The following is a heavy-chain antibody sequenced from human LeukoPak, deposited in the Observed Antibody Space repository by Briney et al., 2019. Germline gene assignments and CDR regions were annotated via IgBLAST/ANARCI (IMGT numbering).Heavy chain of an antibody. D-gene: IGHD6-6*01. J-gene: IGHJ4*02. CDR3: ARGAGAFGSSSYHFDY. CDR2: IYHIGKT. Sequence: SETLSLTCAVSNSSISSGYFWGWIRQSPGKGLEWIGSIYHIGKTYYNPSLRSRLIISVDTSKNQLSLSLNSLTAADSALYYCARGAGAFGSSSYHFDYWGQGILVTVSS. V-gene: IGHV4-38-2*01. CDR1: NSSISSGYF.